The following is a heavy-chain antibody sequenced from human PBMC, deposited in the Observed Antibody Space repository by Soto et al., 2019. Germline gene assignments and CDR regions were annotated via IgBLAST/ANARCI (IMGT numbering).Heavy chain of an antibody. V-gene: IGHV4-59*01. Sequence: TSETLSLTCTVSGGSISGSYWSWIRQTPGKVLEWVGYIHYSGSTNYNPSLKSRVTMSVDSAKNQFSLQLSSVTAADTAVYFCTKQRRTDAEGYSFDYWGQGALVTVSS. CDR1: GGSISGSY. D-gene: IGHD2-15*01. CDR2: IHYSGST. CDR3: TKQRRTDAEGYSFDY. J-gene: IGHJ4*02.